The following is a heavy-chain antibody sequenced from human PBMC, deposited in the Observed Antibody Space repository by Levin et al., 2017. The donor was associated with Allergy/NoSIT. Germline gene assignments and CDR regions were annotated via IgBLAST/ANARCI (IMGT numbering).Heavy chain of an antibody. J-gene: IGHJ4*02. CDR2: ISLSGST. Sequence: LSLPFSFSFFSLRLFFSSFLLLLPPPFPFLSFIFTISLSGSTNDNPSLKSRVTMSVDRSKNQFSLKLSYVTAADTAVYYCARVAGYSYGYYFDYWGPGTLVTVSS. CDR3: ARVAGYSYGYYFDY. CDR1: FFSLRLFFSS. D-gene: IGHD5-18*01. V-gene: IGHV4-30-2*01.